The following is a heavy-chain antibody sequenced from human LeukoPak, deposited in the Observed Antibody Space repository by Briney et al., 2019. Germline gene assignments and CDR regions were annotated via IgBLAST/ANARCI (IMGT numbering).Heavy chain of an antibody. Sequence: SETLSLXCTVXGXXISSYYWSWIRQPAGKGLEWIGRIYTSGSTNYNPSLKSRVTMSVDTSKNQFSLKLSSVTAADTAVYYCARDSYSSGLDNWGQGTLVTVSS. J-gene: IGHJ4*02. CDR1: GXXISSYY. V-gene: IGHV4-4*07. CDR2: IYTSGST. CDR3: ARDSYSSGLDN. D-gene: IGHD6-19*01.